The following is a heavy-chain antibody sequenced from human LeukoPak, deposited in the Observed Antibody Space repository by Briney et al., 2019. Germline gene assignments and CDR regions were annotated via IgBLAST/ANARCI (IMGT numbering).Heavy chain of an antibody. CDR1: GFTFSSYS. V-gene: IGHV3-21*04. D-gene: IGHD6-13*01. CDR2: ISSSSSYI. Sequence: PGGSLRLSCAASGFTFSSYSMNWVRQAPGKGLEWVSSISSSSSYIYYADSVKGRFTISRDNAKNSLYLQMNSLGAEDTALYYCVKVTAAGFVDHWGQGTLVTVSS. CDR3: VKVTAAGFVDH. J-gene: IGHJ4*02.